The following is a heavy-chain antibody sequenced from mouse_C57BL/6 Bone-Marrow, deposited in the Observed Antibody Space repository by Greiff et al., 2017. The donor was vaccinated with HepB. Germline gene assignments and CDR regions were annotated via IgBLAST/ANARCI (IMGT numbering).Heavy chain of an antibody. J-gene: IGHJ1*03. Sequence: VKLQESGAELVKPGASVKISCKASRYAFSSYWMNWVKQRPGKGLEWIGQIYPGDGDTNYNGKFKGKATLTVDKSSSTAYMQLSSLTSENSAVYFCARWGRSTYWYFDVWGTGTTVTVSS. CDR2: IYPGDGDT. D-gene: IGHD5-1*01. CDR3: ARWGRSTYWYFDV. V-gene: IGHV1-80*01. CDR1: RYAFSSYW.